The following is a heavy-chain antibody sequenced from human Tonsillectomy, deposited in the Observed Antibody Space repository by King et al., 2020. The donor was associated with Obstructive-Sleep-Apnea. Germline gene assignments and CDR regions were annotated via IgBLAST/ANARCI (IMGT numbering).Heavy chain of an antibody. CDR1: GGSLSGYY. Sequence: VQLQQWGAGLLKPSETLSLTCGVYGGSLSGYYWSWLRQPPGKGLEWIGEINHSGSTNFNPSLKSRVTVSVDTSKNQFSLKLSSVTAVDTAVYYCARGDGSMVRGVPAYYYGMDVWAQGTTVTVSS. J-gene: IGHJ6*02. CDR3: ARGDGSMVRGVPAYYYGMDV. D-gene: IGHD3-10*01. V-gene: IGHV4-34*01. CDR2: INHSGST.